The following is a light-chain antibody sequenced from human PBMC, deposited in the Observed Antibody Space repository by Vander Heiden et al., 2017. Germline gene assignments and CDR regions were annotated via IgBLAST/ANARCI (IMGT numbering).Light chain of an antibody. J-gene: IGLJ3*02. CDR3: QSYDSSLSGFWV. Sequence: QSVLTQPPSVSGAPGQRITISCPGSSSNIGAGYDVHWYQQLPGTAPKLLIYGNSNRPSGVPDRFSGAKSGTSASPAITGLQPEDEADYYCQSYDSSLSGFWVFGGGTKLTVL. V-gene: IGLV1-40*01. CDR1: SSNIGAGYD. CDR2: GNS.